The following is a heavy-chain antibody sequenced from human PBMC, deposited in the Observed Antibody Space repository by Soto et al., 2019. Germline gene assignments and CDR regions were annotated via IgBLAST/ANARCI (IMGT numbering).Heavy chain of an antibody. V-gene: IGHV4-59*01. CDR2: IYYSGST. CDR3: ARSPAQTIDY. CDR1: GGSISRYY. Sequence: PSETLSLTCTVSGGSISRYYWNWIRQPPGKRLKWIGYIYYSGSTNYNPSLKSRVTISIDTSKNQFSLKLSTVTAADTAVYYCARSPAQTIDYWGQGTLVTVS. J-gene: IGHJ4*02. D-gene: IGHD2-2*01.